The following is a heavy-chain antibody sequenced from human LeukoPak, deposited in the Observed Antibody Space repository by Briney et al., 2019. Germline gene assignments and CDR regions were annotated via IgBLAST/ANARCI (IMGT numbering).Heavy chain of an antibody. Sequence: GGSLRLSCAASGFTFSSYAMNWVRQAPGKGLEWVSAISGSGGSTYYADSVKGRFTISRDNSKNTLYLQMNSLRAEDTAVYYCAKGGEYYYDSSGYYWGQGTLVTVSS. J-gene: IGHJ4*02. CDR3: AKGGEYYYDSSGYY. D-gene: IGHD3-22*01. CDR2: ISGSGGST. V-gene: IGHV3-23*01. CDR1: GFTFSSYA.